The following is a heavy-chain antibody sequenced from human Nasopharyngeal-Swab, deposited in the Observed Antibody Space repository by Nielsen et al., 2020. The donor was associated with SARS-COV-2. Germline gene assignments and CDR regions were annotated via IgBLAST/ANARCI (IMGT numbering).Heavy chain of an antibody. CDR1: GGSISTSSYY. D-gene: IGHD6-19*01. V-gene: IGHV4-39*07. J-gene: IGHJ5*02. CDR3: ARDGYRSGWYPNWFDP. Sequence: SETLSLNCTVSGGSISTSSYYWGWIRQPPGKGLEWIGTIYYGGSTYYNPSLKSRITISIDTSKNQFSLKLSSVTAADTAVYYCARDGYRSGWYPNWFDPWGQGTLVTVSS. CDR2: IYYGGST.